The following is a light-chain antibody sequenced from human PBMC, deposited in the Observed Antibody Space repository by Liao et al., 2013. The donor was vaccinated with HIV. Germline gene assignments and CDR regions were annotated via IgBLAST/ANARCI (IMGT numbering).Light chain of an antibody. CDR3: QAWDSRTTRV. CDR1: VLARKH. CDR2: RDS. V-gene: IGLV3-27*01. J-gene: IGLJ1*01. Sequence: SYELTQPSSVSVSPGQTARITCSGDVLARKHARWFQQKPGQAPVLVIKRDSVRPSGIPERFSGSSSGTTVTLTITGAQVEDEADYYCQAWDSRTTRVFGAGTKVTVL.